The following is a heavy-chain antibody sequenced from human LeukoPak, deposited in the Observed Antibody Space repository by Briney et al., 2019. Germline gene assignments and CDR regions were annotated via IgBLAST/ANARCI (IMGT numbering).Heavy chain of an antibody. V-gene: IGHV4-59*01. CDR3: ARGIESYGDYGY. J-gene: IGHJ4*02. D-gene: IGHD4-17*01. CDR2: MYNSGST. CDR1: GGSISGSY. Sequence: PSETLSLPCTVSGGSISGSYWRWIRQPPGKGLEWIAYMYNSGSTNYNPSLKSRVTISIDTSKNQFSLKLSSLTAADTAIYNCARGIESYGDYGYWGQGILVTVSS.